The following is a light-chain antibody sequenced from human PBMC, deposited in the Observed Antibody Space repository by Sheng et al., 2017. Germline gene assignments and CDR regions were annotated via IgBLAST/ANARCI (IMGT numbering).Light chain of an antibody. CDR1: QSVSSSH. Sequence: EIVLTQSPGTLSLSPGERATLSCRASQSVSSSHLAWYQQKPGQAPRLLIYAASSRATGIPDRFSGSGSGTDFTLTISRLEPEDFAVYYCQQYGSSPGFGPGTKVDIK. CDR2: AAS. V-gene: IGKV3-20*01. J-gene: IGKJ3*01. CDR3: QQYGSSPG.